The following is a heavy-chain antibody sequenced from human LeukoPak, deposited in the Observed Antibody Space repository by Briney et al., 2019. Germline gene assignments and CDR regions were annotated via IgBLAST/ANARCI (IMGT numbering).Heavy chain of an antibody. CDR1: GLTFSSFW. J-gene: IGHJ4*02. Sequence: GGSLRLSCEASGLTFSSFWMHWVRQTPGKGLVWVARIKGDGITTNYADPAKGRCTVSRDNAKNTVYLQMNSLRAEDTAVYYCAKDLHEVAADYWGQGTLVTVAS. D-gene: IGHD2-15*01. CDR2: IKGDGITT. CDR3: AKDLHEVAADY. V-gene: IGHV3-74*01.